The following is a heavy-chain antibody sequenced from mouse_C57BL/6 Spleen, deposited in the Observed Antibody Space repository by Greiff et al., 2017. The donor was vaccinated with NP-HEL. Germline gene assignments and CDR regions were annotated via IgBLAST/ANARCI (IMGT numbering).Heavy chain of an antibody. Sequence: QVQLQQPGTELVKPGASVKLSCKASGYTFTSYWMHWVKQRPGQGLEWIGNINPSNGGTNYNEKFKSKATLTVDKSSSTAYMQLSSLTSEDSAVYYCARSPTTVVARGVYYAMDYWGQGTSVTVSS. D-gene: IGHD1-1*01. J-gene: IGHJ4*01. V-gene: IGHV1-53*01. CDR1: GYTFTSYW. CDR3: ARSPTTVVARGVYYAMDY. CDR2: INPSNGGT.